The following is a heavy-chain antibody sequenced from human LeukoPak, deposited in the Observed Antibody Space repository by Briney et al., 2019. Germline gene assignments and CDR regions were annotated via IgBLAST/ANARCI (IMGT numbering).Heavy chain of an antibody. CDR3: ARGGDGYNSDLDY. V-gene: IGHV3-21*01. Sequence: PGGSLRLSCAASGFTLSSYSMNWVRQAPGKGLEWVSSISSSSSYIYYADSVKGRFTISRDNAKNSLYLQMNSLRAEDTAMYYCARGGDGYNSDLDYWGQGTLVTVSS. CDR2: ISSSSSYI. CDR1: GFTLSSYS. J-gene: IGHJ4*02. D-gene: IGHD5-24*01.